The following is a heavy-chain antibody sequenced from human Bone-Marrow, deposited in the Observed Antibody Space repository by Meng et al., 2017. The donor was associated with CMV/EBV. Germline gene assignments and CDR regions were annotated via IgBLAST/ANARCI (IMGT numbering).Heavy chain of an antibody. CDR2: ISGSSGTV. D-gene: IGHD4-17*01. V-gene: IGHV3-48*04. Sequence: GESLKISCAASGFTFSDYSMNWVRQAPGKGLEWVSYISGSSGTVYYADSVKGRFTISRDNAKNSLYLQMNSLRVEDTAVYYCARDYDYGDFGNYLDYWGQGTLVTVSS. CDR3: ARDYDYGDFGNYLDY. CDR1: GFTFSDYS. J-gene: IGHJ4*02.